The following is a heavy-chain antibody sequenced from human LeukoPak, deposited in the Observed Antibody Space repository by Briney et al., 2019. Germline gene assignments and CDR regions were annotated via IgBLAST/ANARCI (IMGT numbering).Heavy chain of an antibody. J-gene: IGHJ4*02. CDR2: IKSKTDGGTT. Sequence: GGSLRLSCAASGFTFSNAWMSWVRQAPGKGLEWVGRIKSKTDGGTTDYAAPVKGRFTISRDNSKNTLYLQMNSLRAEDTAVYYCARGVRVTGYAEYYFDYWGQGTLVTVSS. CDR1: GFTFSNAW. V-gene: IGHV3-15*01. D-gene: IGHD5-12*01. CDR3: ARGVRVTGYAEYYFDY.